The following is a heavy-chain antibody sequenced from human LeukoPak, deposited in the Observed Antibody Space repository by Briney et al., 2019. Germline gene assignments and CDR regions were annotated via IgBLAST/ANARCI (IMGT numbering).Heavy chain of an antibody. D-gene: IGHD3-3*01. CDR1: GFSLSSNGVG. J-gene: IGHJ4*02. CDR2: IFWDDNQ. Sequence: ESGPTLVNPTQTLTLTCSFSGFSLSSNGVGVGWIRQPPGKALEWLAFIFWDDNQHYNPSPKTRLTITKDTSKNQVVLTMTNMDPVDTATYYCAHRGMLFGVVITFDYWSQGTLVTVSS. CDR3: AHRGMLFGVVITFDY. V-gene: IGHV2-5*02.